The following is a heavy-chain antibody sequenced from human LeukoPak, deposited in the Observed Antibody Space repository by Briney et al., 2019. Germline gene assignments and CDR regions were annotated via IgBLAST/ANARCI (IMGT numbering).Heavy chain of an antibody. CDR2: IIPILGIA. J-gene: IGHJ5*02. D-gene: IGHD3-3*01. Sequence: ASVKVSCKVSGGTFSSYTISWVRQAPGQGLEWMGRIIPILGIANYAQKFQGRVTITADKSTSTAYMELSSLRSEDTAVYYCARVGESNYDFWSGYYYNWFDPWGQGTLVTVSS. CDR1: GGTFSSYT. V-gene: IGHV1-69*02. CDR3: ARVGESNYDFWSGYYYNWFDP.